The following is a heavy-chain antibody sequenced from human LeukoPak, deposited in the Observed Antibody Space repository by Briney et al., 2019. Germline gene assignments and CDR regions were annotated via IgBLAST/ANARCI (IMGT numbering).Heavy chain of an antibody. CDR1: GFTFSSYA. D-gene: IGHD3-10*01. J-gene: IGHJ4*02. Sequence: GGSLRLSCAASGFTFSSYAMTWVRQAPGKGLEWVSAISGSGGNTYYANSVKGRFTISRDNSKNTLYLQMNSLRAEDMAVYYCAKETIVRGVMDYWGQGTLVTVS. V-gene: IGHV3-23*01. CDR3: AKETIVRGVMDY. CDR2: ISGSGGNT.